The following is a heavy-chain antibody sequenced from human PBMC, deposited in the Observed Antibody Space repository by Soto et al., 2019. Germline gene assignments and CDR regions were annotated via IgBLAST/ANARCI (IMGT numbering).Heavy chain of an antibody. D-gene: IGHD3-10*01. J-gene: IGHJ6*02. CDR1: GYTFTNYG. V-gene: IGHV1-18*04. Sequence: QVLLVQSGAEVKKPGASVKVSCKASGYTFTNYGISWVRQAPGQGLEWMGWISVYTGNTNYAQTLQGIVTMTTDTSTTTAYMELRSLRSDGTAVYYCARDATLVLRSNSFDIGMDVGGRGTTVTVSS. CDR2: ISVYTGNT. CDR3: ARDATLVLRSNSFDIGMDV.